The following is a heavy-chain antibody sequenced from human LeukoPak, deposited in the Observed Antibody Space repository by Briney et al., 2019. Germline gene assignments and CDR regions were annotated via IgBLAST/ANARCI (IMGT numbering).Heavy chain of an antibody. CDR2: ISGSGVTT. D-gene: IGHD1-26*01. CDR1: GFTFSSYA. Sequence: GGSLRLSCAASGFTFSSYAMGWVRQAPGKGLEWVSAISGSGVTTHYAGSVKGRFSISRDNSKNTLYLQMNSLRAEDTAVYYCAKKIQVGATSPYSDFQDWGQGTLVTVSP. CDR3: AKKIQVGATSPYSDFQD. V-gene: IGHV3-23*01. J-gene: IGHJ1*01.